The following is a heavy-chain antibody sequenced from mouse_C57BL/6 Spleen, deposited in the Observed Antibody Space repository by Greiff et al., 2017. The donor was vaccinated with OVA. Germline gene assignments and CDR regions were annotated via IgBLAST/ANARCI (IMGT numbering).Heavy chain of an antibody. D-gene: IGHD2-4*01. CDR2: IDPSDSYT. Sequence: QVQLKQPGAELVMPGASVKLSCKASGYTFTSYWMHWVKQRPGQGLEWIGEIDPSDSYTNYNQKFTGKSTLTVDKSSSTAYMQLSSLTSEDSAVYYCARGGSYYDSPFDYWGQGTTLTVSS. J-gene: IGHJ2*01. CDR3: ARGGSYYDSPFDY. CDR1: GYTFTSYW. V-gene: IGHV1-69*01.